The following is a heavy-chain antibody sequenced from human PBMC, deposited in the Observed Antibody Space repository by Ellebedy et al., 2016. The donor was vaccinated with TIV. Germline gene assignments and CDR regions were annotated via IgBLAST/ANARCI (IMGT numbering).Heavy chain of an antibody. Sequence: ASVKVSXXASGYTFTGYYIHWVRQAPGQGLEWMAWINPNSGGTNYAQKFQGRVTMTRDTSISTAYMELSRLRSDDTAVYYCARGNSGKDYWGQGTLVTVSS. CDR3: ARGNSGKDY. J-gene: IGHJ4*02. CDR2: INPNSGGT. V-gene: IGHV1-2*02. CDR1: GYTFTGYY. D-gene: IGHD1-26*01.